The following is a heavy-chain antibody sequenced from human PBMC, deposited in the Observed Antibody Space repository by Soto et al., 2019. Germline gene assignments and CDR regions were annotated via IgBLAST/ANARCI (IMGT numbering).Heavy chain of an antibody. D-gene: IGHD3-16*01. J-gene: IGHJ5*02. CDR1: GGSISGYY. V-gene: IGHV4-59*04. CDR3: ARSYYDYVWGSHNWFDP. Sequence: SETLSITCTVSGGSISGYYWSWVRQPPGKGLEWIGYIYYSGSTYYNPSLKSRVTISVDTSKNQFSLKLSSVTAADTAVYYCARSYYDYVWGSHNWFDPWGQGTLVTVSS. CDR2: IYYSGST.